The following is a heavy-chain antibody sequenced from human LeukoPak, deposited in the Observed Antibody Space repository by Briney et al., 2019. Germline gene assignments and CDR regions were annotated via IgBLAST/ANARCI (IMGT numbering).Heavy chain of an antibody. CDR1: GYTFTGYY. Sequence: ASVKVSCKASGYTFTGYYMHWVRQAPGQGLEWMGWINPNSGGTNYAQKFQGRVTMTRDTSISTAYMELRSLRSDDTAVYYCARDLVHHRLLGTAYNWFDPWGQGTLVTVSS. CDR3: ARDLVHHRLLGTAYNWFDP. V-gene: IGHV1-2*02. J-gene: IGHJ5*02. D-gene: IGHD3-16*01. CDR2: INPNSGGT.